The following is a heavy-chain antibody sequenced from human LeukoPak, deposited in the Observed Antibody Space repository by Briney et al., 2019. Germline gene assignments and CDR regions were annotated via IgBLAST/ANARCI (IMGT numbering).Heavy chain of an antibody. V-gene: IGHV3-7*01. CDR1: VFTSSSYW. CDR3: ARDRGSSGWYEFDY. Sequence: GGSLRLSCAASVFTSSSYWMSWVRPAPGKGLEWVANIKQDGSEKYYVDSVKGRFTTSRDNAKNSLYLQMNSLRAEDTAVYYCARDRGSSGWYEFDYWGQGTLVTVSS. D-gene: IGHD6-19*01. J-gene: IGHJ4*02. CDR2: IKQDGSEK.